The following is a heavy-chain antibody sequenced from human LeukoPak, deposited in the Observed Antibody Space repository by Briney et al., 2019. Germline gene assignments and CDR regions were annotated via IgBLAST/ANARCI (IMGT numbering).Heavy chain of an antibody. CDR2: IYYSGST. CDR3: AVAVVALNWFDP. V-gene: IGHV4-59*01. Sequence: SETLSLTCTVSGGSISSYYWSWIRQPPGKGLEWIGYIYYSGSTNYNPSLKSRVTMSVDTSKNQFSLKLSSVTAADSAVYYCAVAVVALNWFDPWGQGTLVTVSS. CDR1: GGSISSYY. J-gene: IGHJ5*02. D-gene: IGHD3-22*01.